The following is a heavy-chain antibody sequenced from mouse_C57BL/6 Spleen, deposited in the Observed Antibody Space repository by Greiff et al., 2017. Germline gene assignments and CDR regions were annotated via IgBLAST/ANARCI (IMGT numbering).Heavy chain of an antibody. D-gene: IGHD3-2*02. V-gene: IGHV1-82*01. CDR2: IYPGDGDT. J-gene: IGHJ2*01. Sequence: QVQLKESGPELVKPGASVKISCKASGYAFSSSWMNWVKQRPGKGLEWIGRIYPGDGDTNYNGKFKGKATLTADKSSSTAYMQLSSLTSEDSAVYFCARSEEGQLRPDYWGQGTTLTVSS. CDR3: ARSEEGQLRPDY. CDR1: GYAFSSSW.